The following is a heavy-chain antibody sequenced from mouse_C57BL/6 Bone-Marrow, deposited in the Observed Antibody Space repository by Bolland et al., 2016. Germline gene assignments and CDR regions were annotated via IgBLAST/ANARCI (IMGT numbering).Heavy chain of an antibody. CDR3: ARKFLYYCSSPWFAY. CDR2: GDT. Sequence: GDTNYNGKFKGKATLTADKSSSTAYMQLRSLTSEDSAVYFCARKFLYYCSSPWFAYWGQGTLV. J-gene: IGHJ3*01. D-gene: IGHD1-1*01. V-gene: IGHV1-80*01.